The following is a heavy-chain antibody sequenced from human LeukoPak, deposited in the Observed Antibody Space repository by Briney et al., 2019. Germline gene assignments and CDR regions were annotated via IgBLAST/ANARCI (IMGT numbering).Heavy chain of an antibody. CDR2: IYGGGST. J-gene: IGHJ4*02. V-gene: IGHV3-53*01. CDR3: ARGYSSGWPDF. Sequence: GGSLRLSCAASGFTVSTSYMNWVRQAPGKGLEWVSVIYGGGSTYYADSVRGRFTISRDNSKNTLYFQTDSLRAEDTAVYFCARGYSSGWPDFWGQGTLVTVSS. CDR1: GFTVSTSY. D-gene: IGHD6-25*01.